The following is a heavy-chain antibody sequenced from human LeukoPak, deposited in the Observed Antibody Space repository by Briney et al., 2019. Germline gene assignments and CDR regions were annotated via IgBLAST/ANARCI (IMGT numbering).Heavy chain of an antibody. CDR1: GGSISSGSYY. D-gene: IGHD3-10*01. CDR3: AREPYGSGSYYKGGGAFDI. CDR2: IYTSGST. V-gene: IGHV4-61*02. Sequence: SETLSLTCTVSGGSISSGSYYWSWIRQPAGKGLEWIGRIYTSGSTNYNPSLKSRVTISVDTSENQFSLKLSSVTAADTAVYYCAREPYGSGSYYKGGGAFDIWGQGTMVTVSS. J-gene: IGHJ3*02.